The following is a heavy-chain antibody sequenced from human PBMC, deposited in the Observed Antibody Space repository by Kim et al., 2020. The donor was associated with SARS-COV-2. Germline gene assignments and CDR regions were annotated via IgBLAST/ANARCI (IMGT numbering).Heavy chain of an antibody. CDR1: GGSFSGYY. CDR3: AMGGRKTGTIEN. J-gene: IGHJ4*02. CDR2: INHSGST. V-gene: IGHV4-34*01. D-gene: IGHD1-7*01. Sequence: SETLSLTCAVYGGSFSGYYWSWIRQPPGKGLEWIGEINHSGSTNYNPSLKSRVTISVDTSKNQFSLKLSSVTAADTAVYYCAMGGRKTGTIENWGQGTLVTVSS.